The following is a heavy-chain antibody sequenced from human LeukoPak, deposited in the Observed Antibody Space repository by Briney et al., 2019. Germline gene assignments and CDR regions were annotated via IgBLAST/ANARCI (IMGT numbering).Heavy chain of an antibody. J-gene: IGHJ4*02. CDR3: AKDLSPAVGAQGLDY. Sequence: GGSLRLSCAASGFTFSSYAMSWVRQAPGKGLEWVSAISGSGGSTYYADSVKGRFTISRDNSKNTLYLQMNSLRAEDTAVYYCAKDLSPAVGAQGLDYWGQGTLVTVSS. CDR1: GFTFSSYA. CDR2: ISGSGGST. D-gene: IGHD6-19*01. V-gene: IGHV3-23*01.